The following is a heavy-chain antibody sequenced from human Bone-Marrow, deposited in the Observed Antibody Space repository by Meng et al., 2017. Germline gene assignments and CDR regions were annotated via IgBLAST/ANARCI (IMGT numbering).Heavy chain of an antibody. J-gene: IGHJ5*02. CDR1: GGSFSGYY. CDR3: ARANVNYGVVDP. V-gene: IGHV4-34*01. CDR2: INHSGST. D-gene: IGHD3-10*01. Sequence: QVEQQQGGAGLLKPSETLSLPCAVYGGSFSGYYWSWIRQPPGKGLEWIGEINHSGSTNYNPSLKSRVTISVDTSKNQFSLKLSSVTAADTAVYYCARANVNYGVVDPWGQGTLVTVSS.